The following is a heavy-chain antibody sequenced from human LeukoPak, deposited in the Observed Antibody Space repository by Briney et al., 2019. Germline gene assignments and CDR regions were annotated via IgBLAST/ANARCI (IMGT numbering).Heavy chain of an antibody. CDR1: GYSFPTFW. J-gene: IGHJ5*02. CDR3: ARPNYDFWSGYYPTWFDP. Sequence: GESLKISCKASGYSFPTFWIAWVRQMPEKGLEWMGIIYPDDSNTRYSPSFQGQVTFSADKSISTAYLQWSSLKASDTAMYYCARPNYDFWSGYYPTWFDPWGQGTLVTVSS. V-gene: IGHV5-51*01. CDR2: IYPDDSNT. D-gene: IGHD3-3*01.